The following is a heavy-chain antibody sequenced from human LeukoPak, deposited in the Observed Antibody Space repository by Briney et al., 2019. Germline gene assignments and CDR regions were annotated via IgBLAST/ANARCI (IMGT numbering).Heavy chain of an antibody. CDR3: AKGGRIAVAGTALDY. CDR2: ISGSGGST. D-gene: IGHD6-19*01. V-gene: IGHV3-23*01. Sequence: PGGSLRLSCAASGFTFSTYWMHWVRQAPGKGLVWVSAISGSGGSTYYADSVKGRFTISRDNSKNTLYLQMNSLRAEDTAVYYCAKGGRIAVAGTALDYWGQGTLVTVSS. J-gene: IGHJ4*02. CDR1: GFTFSTYW.